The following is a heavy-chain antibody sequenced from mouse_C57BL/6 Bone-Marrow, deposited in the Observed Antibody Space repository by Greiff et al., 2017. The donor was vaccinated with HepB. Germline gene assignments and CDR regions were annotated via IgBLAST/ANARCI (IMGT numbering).Heavy chain of an antibody. CDR1: GYSFTGYY. V-gene: IGHV1-42*01. CDR2: INPSTGGT. Sequence: EVKLVESGPELVKPGASVKISCKASGYSFTGYYMNWVKQSPEKSLEWIGEINPSTGGTTYNQKFKAKATLTVDKSSSTAYMQLKSLTSEDSAVYYCARWDGNYLFAYWGQGTLVTVSA. CDR3: ARWDGNYLFAY. D-gene: IGHD2-1*01. J-gene: IGHJ3*01.